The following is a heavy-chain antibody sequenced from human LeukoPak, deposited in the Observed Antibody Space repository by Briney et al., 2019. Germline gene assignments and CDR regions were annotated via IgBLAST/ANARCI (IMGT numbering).Heavy chain of an antibody. D-gene: IGHD5-18*01. V-gene: IGHV4-34*01. CDR2: IYYSGST. CDR3: ARRGYLNVYYYMDV. J-gene: IGHJ6*03. CDR1: GGSFSGYY. Sequence: PSETLSLTCAVYGGSFSGYYWSWIRQPPGKGLEWIGSIYYSGSTYYNPSLKSRVTISVDTSKNQFSLKLSSVTAADTAVYYCARRGYLNVYYYMDVWGKGTTVTISS.